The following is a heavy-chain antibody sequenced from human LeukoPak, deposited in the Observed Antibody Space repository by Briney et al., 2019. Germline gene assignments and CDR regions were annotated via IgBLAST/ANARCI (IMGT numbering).Heavy chain of an antibody. CDR2: IYYSGST. Sequence: SETLSLTCTVSGGSISSYYWSWIRQPPGKGLEWIGYIYYSGSTNYNPSLKSRVTISVDTSKNQFSLKLSSVTAADTAVYYCARSWGYCSGGSCPPFDYWGQGTLVTVSS. D-gene: IGHD2-15*01. CDR3: ARSWGYCSGGSCPPFDY. J-gene: IGHJ4*02. CDR1: GGSISSYY. V-gene: IGHV4-59*12.